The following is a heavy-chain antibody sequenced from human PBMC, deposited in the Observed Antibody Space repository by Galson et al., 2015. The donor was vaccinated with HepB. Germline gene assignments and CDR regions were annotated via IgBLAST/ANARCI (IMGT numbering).Heavy chain of an antibody. V-gene: IGHV3-7*01. Sequence: SLRLSCAASGFTFSSYWMSWVRQAPGKGLEWVANIKEDGSDCYYVDSVKGRFTTSRDNAKNSLYLQMNSLRAEDTAVYYCVRDVSGAAPGDAFDIWGQGTMVTVSS. D-gene: IGHD6-25*01. J-gene: IGHJ3*02. CDR3: VRDVSGAAPGDAFDI. CDR2: IKEDGSDC. CDR1: GFTFSSYW.